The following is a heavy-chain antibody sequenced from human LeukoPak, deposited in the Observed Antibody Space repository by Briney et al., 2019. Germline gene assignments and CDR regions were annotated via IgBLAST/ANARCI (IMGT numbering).Heavy chain of an antibody. Sequence: PGGSLRPSCAASGFTFSSYAMSWVRQAPGKGLEWVSAISGSGGSTYYADSVKGRFTISRDNSKNTLYLQMNSLRAEDTAVYYCAKDPYSSSWYNWFDPWGQGTLVTVSS. D-gene: IGHD6-13*01. J-gene: IGHJ5*02. CDR2: ISGSGGST. CDR1: GFTFSSYA. V-gene: IGHV3-23*01. CDR3: AKDPYSSSWYNWFDP.